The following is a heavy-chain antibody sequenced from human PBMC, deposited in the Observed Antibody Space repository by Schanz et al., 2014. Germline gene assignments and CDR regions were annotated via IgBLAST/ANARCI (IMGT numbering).Heavy chain of an antibody. J-gene: IGHJ5*02. CDR2: IYYSGST. CDR1: GGSISSYY. D-gene: IGHD6-13*01. CDR3: ARHGKYSSSWFDI. V-gene: IGHV4-59*08. Sequence: QVQLQESGPGLVKPSETLSLTCAVSGGSISSYYWSWIRQPPGKALEWIGHIYYSGSTNYNPSLRDRYPMSLDTPRKHFPLNLVSVTAADTAVYYCARHGKYSSSWFDIWGQGALVIVSS.